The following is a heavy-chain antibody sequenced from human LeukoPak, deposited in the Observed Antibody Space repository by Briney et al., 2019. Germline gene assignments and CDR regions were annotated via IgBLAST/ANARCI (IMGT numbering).Heavy chain of an antibody. CDR2: MNPNSGNA. CDR3: AGRLSGPDPGLDY. Sequence: ASVKVSCKASGYTFTSYDINWVRQATGQGLEWMGWMNPNSGNAGYAQKFQGRVTMTRNTSISTAYMELSSLRSEDTAVYYCAGRLSGPDPGLDYWGQGTLVTVSS. V-gene: IGHV1-8*01. D-gene: IGHD3-3*01. J-gene: IGHJ4*02. CDR1: GYTFTSYD.